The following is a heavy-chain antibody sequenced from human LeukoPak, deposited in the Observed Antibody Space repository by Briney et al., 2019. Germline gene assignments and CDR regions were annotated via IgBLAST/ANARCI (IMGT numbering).Heavy chain of an antibody. J-gene: IGHJ4*02. CDR1: GDSISGNY. CDR3: ARDGDVKIY. V-gene: IGHV4-4*07. CDR2: IYAKGTT. D-gene: IGHD5-24*01. Sequence: SETLSLTCTVSGDSISGNYWSWFRQPAGKGLEWIGRIYAKGTTNYNPSLKSRVTLSVDTSKHQFSLRLSSVTDADTAVYYCARDGDVKIYWGQGTLVTVSS.